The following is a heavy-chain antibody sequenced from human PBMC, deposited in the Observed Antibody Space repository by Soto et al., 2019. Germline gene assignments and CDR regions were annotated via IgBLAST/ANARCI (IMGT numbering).Heavy chain of an antibody. CDR2: IYYSGST. D-gene: IGHD3-9*01. CDR3: ARAQKYYDILTGYYCGAFDI. CDR1: GGSISSGGYY. V-gene: IGHV4-31*03. J-gene: IGHJ3*02. Sequence: SETLSLTCTVSGGSISSGGYYWSWIRQHPGKGLDWIGYIYYSGSTYYNPSLKSRVTISVDTSKNQFSLKLSSVTAADTAVYYCARAQKYYDILTGYYCGAFDIWGQGTMVTVSS.